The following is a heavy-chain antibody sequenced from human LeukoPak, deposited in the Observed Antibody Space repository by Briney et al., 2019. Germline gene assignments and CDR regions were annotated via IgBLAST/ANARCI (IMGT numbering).Heavy chain of an antibody. CDR2: ISTSSSYI. J-gene: IGHJ3*02. D-gene: IGHD1-14*01. Sequence: GGSLRLSCAASGFTFNRYNMNWVRRAPGKGLEWVSSISTSSSYIYYADSVKGRFTISRDNSKNTLYLQMNSLRAEDTAVYYCAKPARTDAFDIWGQGTMITVSS. CDR1: GFTFNRYN. V-gene: IGHV3-21*04. CDR3: AKPARTDAFDI.